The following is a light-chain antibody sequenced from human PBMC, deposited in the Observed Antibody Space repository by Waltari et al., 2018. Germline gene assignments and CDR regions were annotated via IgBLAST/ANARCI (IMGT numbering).Light chain of an antibody. CDR1: KGISSY. CDR3: QQYYSYPRT. V-gene: IGKV1-8*01. J-gene: IGKJ1*01. Sequence: AIRITQSPSSLPASTGDRVTITCRASKGISSYLAWYQQKPGKAPKLLIYTASTLQSGVPSRFSGSGSGTDFTLTISCLQAEDFATYYCQQYYSYPRTFGQGTRVEIK. CDR2: TAS.